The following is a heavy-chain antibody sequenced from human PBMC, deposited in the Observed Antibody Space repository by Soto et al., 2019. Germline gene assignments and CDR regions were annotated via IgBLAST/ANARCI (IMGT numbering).Heavy chain of an antibody. CDR2: ISYDGSDK. V-gene: IGHV3-30*03. D-gene: IGHD3-10*01. CDR1: GFPFTSYG. J-gene: IGHJ4*02. CDR3: VGGQYYFDY. Sequence: QVQLVESGGGVVQPGRSLRLSCAASGFPFTSYGMHWVREGPDKGLEWVAIISYDGSDKYYADSVKGRFTISRDNSKNTLYLQMNSLRPEDTALYYCVGGQYYFDYRGQGTLVTVSP.